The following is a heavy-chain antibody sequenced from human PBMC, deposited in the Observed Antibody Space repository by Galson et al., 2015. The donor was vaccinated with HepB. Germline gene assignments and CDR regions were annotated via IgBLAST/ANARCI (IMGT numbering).Heavy chain of an antibody. V-gene: IGHV4-61*01. Sequence: ETLSLTCTVSGGSVSSGSYYWSWIRQPPGKGLEWIGYISYSETTNYIPSLKGRATISIDTSKKQFSLSLSSVTAADTAVYYCARGCFYDGSGSPDVFDIWGQGTMVTVSS. CDR1: GGSVSSGSYY. J-gene: IGHJ3*02. D-gene: IGHD3-22*01. CDR2: ISYSETT. CDR3: ARGCFYDGSGSPDVFDI.